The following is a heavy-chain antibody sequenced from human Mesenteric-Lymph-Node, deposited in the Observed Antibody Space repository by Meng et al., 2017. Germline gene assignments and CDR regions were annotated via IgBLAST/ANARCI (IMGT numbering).Heavy chain of an antibody. V-gene: IGHV4-39*07. D-gene: IGHD6-13*01. CDR1: GGSISSSSYY. Sequence: GSLRLSCTVSGGSISSSSYYWGWIRQPPGKGLEWIGSIYYSGSTYYNPSLKSRVTISVDTSKNQFSLKLSSVTAADTAVYYCARVGIAAAGIHFDYWGQGTLVTVSS. J-gene: IGHJ4*02. CDR3: ARVGIAAAGIHFDY. CDR2: IYYSGST.